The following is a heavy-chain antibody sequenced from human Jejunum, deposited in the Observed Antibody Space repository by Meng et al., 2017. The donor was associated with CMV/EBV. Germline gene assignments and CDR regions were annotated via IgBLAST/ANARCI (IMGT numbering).Heavy chain of an antibody. CDR1: GFTFRDYS. CDR2: ISSSSNNI. Sequence: SGFTFRDYSINWVRQAPGKGLEWVSSISSSSNNIYYADSVKGRFTISRDNAKNSLYLQLNSLRAEDTAVYFCARDLRSLVGAFDSWGQGTLVTVSS. CDR3: ARDLRSLVGAFDS. D-gene: IGHD1-26*01. V-gene: IGHV3-21*01. J-gene: IGHJ4*02.